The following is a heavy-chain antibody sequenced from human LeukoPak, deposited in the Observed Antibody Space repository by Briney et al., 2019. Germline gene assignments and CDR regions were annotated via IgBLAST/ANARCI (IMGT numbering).Heavy chain of an antibody. V-gene: IGHV3-23*01. CDR3: ARDSSSVPEY. CDR1: GFTFSSYA. J-gene: IGHJ4*02. CDR2: ISGSGGST. D-gene: IGHD2-2*01. Sequence: GGSLRLSCAASGFTFSSYAMSWVRQAPGKGLEWVSAISGSGGSTYYADSVKGRFTVSRDNAKNTLYLQMNSLRAEDTAVYYCARDSSSVPEYWGQGTPVTVSS.